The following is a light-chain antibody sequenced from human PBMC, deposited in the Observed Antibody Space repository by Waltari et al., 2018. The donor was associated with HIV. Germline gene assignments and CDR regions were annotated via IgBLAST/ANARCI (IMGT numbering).Light chain of an antibody. CDR1: SSNIGAGYD. CDR2: GTD. J-gene: IGLJ2*01. Sequence: QSVLTQPPSVSGAPGQRVTISCTGSSSNIGAGYDVHWYQQLPGPAPTPLIYGTDNRPSGVPDRFSGSKSGTSASLAITGLEAEDEAEYDCQAYDSSLSGWVVFGGGTKVTVL. V-gene: IGLV1-40*01. CDR3: QAYDSSLSGWVV.